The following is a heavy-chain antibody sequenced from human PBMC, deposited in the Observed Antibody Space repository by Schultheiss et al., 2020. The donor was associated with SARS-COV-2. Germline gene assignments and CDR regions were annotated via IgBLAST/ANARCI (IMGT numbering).Heavy chain of an antibody. CDR3: VSSGWGYYYYGMDV. V-gene: IGHV4-59*11. D-gene: IGHD6-19*01. CDR1: GDSISSHY. CDR2: IYYSGST. Sequence: SETLSLTCTVSGDSISSHYLTWIRQPPGKGLEWIGYIYYSGSTNYNPSLKSRVTISVDTSKNQFSLKLSSVTAADTAVYYCVSSGWGYYYYGMDVWGQGTTVTVSS. J-gene: IGHJ6*02.